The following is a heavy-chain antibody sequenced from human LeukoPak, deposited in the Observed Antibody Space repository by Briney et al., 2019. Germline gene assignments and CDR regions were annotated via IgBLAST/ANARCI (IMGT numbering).Heavy chain of an antibody. J-gene: IGHJ4*02. CDR1: GFTFSSYW. CDR3: AVDYYDSSGDPAPIDY. V-gene: IGHV3-7*01. CDR2: IKQDGSEK. Sequence: GSLRLSCAASGFTFSSYWMSWVRQAPGKGLEWVANIKQDGSEKYYVDSVKGRFTISRDNAKNSLYLQMNSLRAEDTAVYYCAVDYYDSSGDPAPIDYWGQGILVTVSS. D-gene: IGHD3-22*01.